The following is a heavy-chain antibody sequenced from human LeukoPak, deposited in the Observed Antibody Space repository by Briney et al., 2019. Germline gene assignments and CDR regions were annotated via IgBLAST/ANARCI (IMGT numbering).Heavy chain of an antibody. CDR3: AKDTGHLGVREVFDF. CDR1: GFTFSSYA. CDR2: ISAGGGST. J-gene: IGHJ3*01. V-gene: IGHV3-23*01. D-gene: IGHD3-16*01. Sequence: GGSLRLSCAASGFTFSSYAMTWLRQAPGTGLEWVSSISAGGGSTYYADSVMGRFTISRDNSKNTLFSQMNGLRGEDTAVYFCAKDTGHLGVREVFDFWGQGTMIVVSS.